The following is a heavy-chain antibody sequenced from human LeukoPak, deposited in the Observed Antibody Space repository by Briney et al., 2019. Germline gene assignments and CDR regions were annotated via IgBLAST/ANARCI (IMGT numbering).Heavy chain of an antibody. CDR3: AKSGGWYSSYFDY. CDR2: ISGSGGST. V-gene: IGHV3-23*01. D-gene: IGHD6-19*01. J-gene: IGHJ4*02. Sequence: PGGSLRLSCAASGLTFSSYAMSWVRQAPGKGLEWASAISGSGGSTYYADSVKGRFTISRDNSKNTLYLQMNSLRAEDTAVYYCAKSGGWYSSYFDYWGQGTLVTVSS. CDR1: GLTFSSYA.